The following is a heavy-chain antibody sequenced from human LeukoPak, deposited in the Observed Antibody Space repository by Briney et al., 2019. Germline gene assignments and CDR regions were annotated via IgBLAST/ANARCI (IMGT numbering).Heavy chain of an antibody. CDR2: INWNGGNT. Sequence: PGGSLRLSCAASGFTFDDYGMSWVRQAPGKGLEWVSGINWNGGNTGYADSVKGRFTISRDNAKNSLYLQMNSLRAEDTALYYCARGLRFLEWLSGFDYWGQGTLVTVSS. D-gene: IGHD3-3*01. CDR1: GFTFDDYG. V-gene: IGHV3-20*04. J-gene: IGHJ4*02. CDR3: ARGLRFLEWLSGFDY.